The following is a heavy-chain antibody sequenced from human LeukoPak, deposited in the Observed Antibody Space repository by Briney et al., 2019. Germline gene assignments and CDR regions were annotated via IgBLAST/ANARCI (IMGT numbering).Heavy chain of an antibody. CDR3: ARVFRRNSSGYTLGY. D-gene: IGHD3-22*01. Sequence: ASVKVSCKASGYTFTSYAMHWVRQAPGQRLEWMGWINAGNGNTKYSQKFQGRVTITRDTSASTAYMELSSLRSEDTAVYYCARVFRRNSSGYTLGYWGQGTLVTVSS. CDR1: GYTFTSYA. CDR2: INAGNGNT. V-gene: IGHV1-3*01. J-gene: IGHJ4*02.